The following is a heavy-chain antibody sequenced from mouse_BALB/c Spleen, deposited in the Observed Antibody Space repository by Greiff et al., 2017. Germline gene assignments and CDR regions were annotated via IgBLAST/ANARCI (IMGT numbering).Heavy chain of an antibody. CDR1: GYTFTDYV. D-gene: IGHD2-4*01. Sequence: VQLQQSGPELVKPGASVKMSCKASGYTFTDYVISWVKQSTGQGLEWIGEIYPGSGSTYYNEKFKGKATLTADKSSNTAYMQLSRLTSEDSAVYVCARGITTGFAYWGQGTLVTVSA. CDR2: IYPGSGST. V-gene: IGHV1-77*01. CDR3: ARGITTGFAY. J-gene: IGHJ3*01.